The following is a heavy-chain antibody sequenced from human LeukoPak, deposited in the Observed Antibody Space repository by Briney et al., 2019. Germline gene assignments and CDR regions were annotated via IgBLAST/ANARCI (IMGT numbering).Heavy chain of an antibody. J-gene: IGHJ5*02. Sequence: ASVKVSCKASGYTFINNWMHWVRQAPGQGLEWMGIINPSGGSTSYAQKFQGRVTMTRDTSTSTVYMELSSLRSEDTAVYYCARDFGSGSSWWVHWFDPWGQGTLVTVSS. CDR2: INPSGGST. D-gene: IGHD6-13*01. V-gene: IGHV1-46*01. CDR1: GYTFINNW. CDR3: ARDFGSGSSWWVHWFDP.